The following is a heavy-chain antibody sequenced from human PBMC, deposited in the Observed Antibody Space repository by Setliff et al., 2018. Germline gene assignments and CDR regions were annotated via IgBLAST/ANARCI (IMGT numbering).Heavy chain of an antibody. D-gene: IGHD2-15*01. CDR3: VRPGGTTVVARHFDY. CDR1: DDSFTSSRYY. J-gene: IGHJ4*01. V-gene: IGHV4-39*01. CDR2: ISYSGTP. Sequence: PSETLSLTCTVSDDSFTSSRYYWGWIRQAPGSGLEWIGSISYSGTPYYNASVESRVTTSRDTSRNQFSLELRSVTVADTATYYCVRPGGTTVVARHFDYWGSGILVTVSS.